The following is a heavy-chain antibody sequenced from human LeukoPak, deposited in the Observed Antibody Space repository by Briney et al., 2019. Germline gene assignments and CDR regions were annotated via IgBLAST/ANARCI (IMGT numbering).Heavy chain of an antibody. Sequence: SGGSLRLSCAASGFTFSSYAMHWVRQAPGKGLEWVAVISYDGSNKYYADSVKGRFTISRDNSKNTLYLQMNGLRAEDTAVYYCARDDSGSGPFDYWGQGTLVTVSS. CDR1: GFTFSSYA. D-gene: IGHD1-26*01. J-gene: IGHJ4*02. CDR2: ISYDGSNK. CDR3: ARDDSGSGPFDY. V-gene: IGHV3-30*04.